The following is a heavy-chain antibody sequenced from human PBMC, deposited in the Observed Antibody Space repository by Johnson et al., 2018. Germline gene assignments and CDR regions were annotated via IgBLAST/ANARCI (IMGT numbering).Heavy chain of an antibody. V-gene: IGHV4-59*01. CDR3: ARQTVANAFDL. D-gene: IGHD4-11*01. Sequence: QVQLQESGPGLVKPSETLSLTCSVSGGSINNFYWSWIRQPPGKGLEWIGYIYYSGSTHYNTSLESRVTISVDTSKNQFSLKLTSVTTADPAVYYCARQTVANAFDLWGQGTMVTVSS. J-gene: IGHJ3*01. CDR2: IYYSGST. CDR1: GGSINNFY.